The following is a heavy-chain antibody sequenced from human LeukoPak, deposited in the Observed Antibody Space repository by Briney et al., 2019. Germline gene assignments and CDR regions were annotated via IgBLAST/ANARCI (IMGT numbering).Heavy chain of an antibody. CDR3: ARVVSLGSGSTRGAFDI. V-gene: IGHV4-38-2*02. Sequence: SETLSLTCTVSGYSISSGYYWGWIRQPPGKGLEWIGNIYYSASTYYNPSLKSRVTISVDTSKNQFSLKLNSVTAADTAVYYCARVVSLGSGSTRGAFDIWGQGTMVTVSS. CDR2: IYYSAST. CDR1: GYSISSGYY. D-gene: IGHD6-25*01. J-gene: IGHJ3*02.